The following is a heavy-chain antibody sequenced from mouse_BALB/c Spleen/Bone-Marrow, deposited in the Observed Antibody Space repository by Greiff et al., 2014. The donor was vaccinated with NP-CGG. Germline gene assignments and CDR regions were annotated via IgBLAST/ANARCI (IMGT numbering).Heavy chain of an antibody. J-gene: IGHJ4*01. CDR1: GYTFTSNW. D-gene: IGHD1-1*01. CDR3: TRGSSYVGYAMDY. V-gene: IGHV1-69*02. CDR2: IYPSDSYT. Sequence: QVQLKESGAELVRPGASVKLSCKASGYTFTSNWINWVKQRPGQGLEWIGNIYPSDSYTNYNQKFKDKATLTVDKSSSTAYMQLSSPTSEDSAVYYWTRGSSYVGYAMDYWGQGTSVTVSS.